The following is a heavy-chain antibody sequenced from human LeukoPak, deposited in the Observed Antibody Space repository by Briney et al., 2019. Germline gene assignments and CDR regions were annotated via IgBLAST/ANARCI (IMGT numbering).Heavy chain of an antibody. CDR3: VKDNPLDY. CDR1: GFTFSSYA. V-gene: IGHV3-23*03. Sequence: GGSLRLSCAASGFTFSSYAMSWVRQAPGKGLEWVSVIYSCGSTYYADSVKGRFTISRDNSKNTLYLHINSLRPEDTALYYCVKDNPLDYWGQGTLVIVSS. CDR2: IYSCGST. D-gene: IGHD1-14*01. J-gene: IGHJ4*02.